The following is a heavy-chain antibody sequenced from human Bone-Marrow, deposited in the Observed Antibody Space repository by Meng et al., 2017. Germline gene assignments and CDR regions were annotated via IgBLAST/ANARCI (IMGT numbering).Heavy chain of an antibody. V-gene: IGHV4-30-4*01. Sequence: QVQLQESGPGLVKPSQTLSLTCTVSCGSISSGDYYWSWIRQPPGKGLEWIGYIYYSGSTYYNPSLKSRVTISVDTSKNQFSLKLSSVTAADTAVYYCARETISGIVVVPAAITSWGQGTLVTVSS. CDR1: CGSISSGDYY. CDR2: IYYSGST. D-gene: IGHD2-2*01. CDR3: ARETISGIVVVPAAITS. J-gene: IGHJ4*02.